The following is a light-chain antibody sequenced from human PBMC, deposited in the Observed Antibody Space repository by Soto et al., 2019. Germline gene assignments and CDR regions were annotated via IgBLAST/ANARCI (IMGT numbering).Light chain of an antibody. CDR2: GAS. J-gene: IGKJ5*01. CDR3: QQYGSSPIT. Sequence: EIVLTQSPATLSLSPGERATLSCRASQSMATYLAWYQQKPGQAPRLLIYGASSRATGIPDRFSGTVSGTDFTLTISRLEPEDFAVYYCQQYGSSPITFGQGTRLEIK. CDR1: QSMATY. V-gene: IGKV3-20*01.